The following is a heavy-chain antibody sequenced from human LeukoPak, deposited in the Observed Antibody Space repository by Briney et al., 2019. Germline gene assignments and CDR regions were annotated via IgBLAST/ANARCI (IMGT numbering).Heavy chain of an antibody. CDR1: GFSFNNYG. J-gene: IGHJ4*02. CDR3: AKETTYPYGDFES. D-gene: IGHD4-17*01. V-gene: IGHV3-30*02. CDR2: MQYDGSDK. Sequence: GGSLRLSCAASGFSFNNYGTHWVRQAPGKGLEWVTFMQYDGSDKFYADSVKGRFTISRDNSKNTLYLQMNSLRPEDTAFYYCAKETTYPYGDFESWGQGTLVTVSS.